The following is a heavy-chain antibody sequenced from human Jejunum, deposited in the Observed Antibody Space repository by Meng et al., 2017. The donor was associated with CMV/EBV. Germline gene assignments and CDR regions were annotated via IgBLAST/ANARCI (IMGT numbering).Heavy chain of an antibody. CDR3: ARVDYSGMDV. J-gene: IGHJ6*02. Sequence: SCVASGFPFSTYGMSWVRQAPGRGLEWVSYISGSSSSIYYADSVKGRTTISRDNARNSLVLQMNSLRDDDTAVYYCARVDYSGMDVWGQGTTVTVSS. V-gene: IGHV3-48*02. CDR2: ISGSSSSI. CDR1: GFPFSTYG.